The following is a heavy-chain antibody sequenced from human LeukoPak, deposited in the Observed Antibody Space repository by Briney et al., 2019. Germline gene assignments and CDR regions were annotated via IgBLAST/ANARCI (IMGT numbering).Heavy chain of an antibody. D-gene: IGHD5-18*01. V-gene: IGHV4-38-2*02. CDR1: NYSISSGDY. CDR2: IYPSGNT. CDR3: ARTTEGGYTYDYFYYYYMDV. Sequence: SETLSLTCTVSNYSISSGDYWGWIRQPPGRGLEWIGSIYPSGNTYYNPSLKSRVTISVDTSKNQFSLKLSSVTAADTAVYYCARTTEGGYTYDYFYYYYMDVWGKGTTVTISS. J-gene: IGHJ6*03.